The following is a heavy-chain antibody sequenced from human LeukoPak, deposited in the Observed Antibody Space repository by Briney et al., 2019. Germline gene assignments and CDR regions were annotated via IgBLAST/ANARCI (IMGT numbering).Heavy chain of an antibody. CDR3: SRSHDYGGLYFYYYMDV. D-gene: IGHD4-23*01. V-gene: IGHV4-39*01. CDR2: LDSSGST. CDR1: GGSISSRSDY. J-gene: IGHJ6*03. Sequence: SETLSLTCTVSGGSISSRSDYWGWIRQTPGKGLEWIGNLDSSGSTYYNPSLKSRVTISVGTSKNQFSLNQRSVTAADTAIYFCSRSHDYGGLYFYYYMDVWGKGTTVTVSS.